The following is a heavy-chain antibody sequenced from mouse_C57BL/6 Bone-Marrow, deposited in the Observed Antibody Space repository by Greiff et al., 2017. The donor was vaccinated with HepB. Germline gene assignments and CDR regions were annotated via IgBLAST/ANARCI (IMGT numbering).Heavy chain of an antibody. CDR2: INPSNGGT. D-gene: IGHD2-10*01. CDR3: ARQAYHWYFDV. V-gene: IGHV1-53*01. Sequence: VQLQESGTELVKPGASVKLSCKASGYTFTSYWMHWVKQRPGQGLEWIGNINPSNGGTNYNEKFKSKATLTVDKSSSTAYMQLSSLTSEDSAVYYCARQAYHWYFDVWGTGTTVTVSS. J-gene: IGHJ1*03. CDR1: GYTFTSYW.